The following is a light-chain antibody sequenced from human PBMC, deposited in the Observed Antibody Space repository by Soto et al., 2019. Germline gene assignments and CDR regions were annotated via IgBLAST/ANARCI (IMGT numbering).Light chain of an antibody. J-gene: IGLJ1*01. V-gene: IGLV2-14*01. Sequence: QSALTQPASVSGSPGQSITISCSGTSSDVGSYDHVAWYQQFPGKTPKLMIYEVSNRPSGVSSRFSGSKSGNTASLTISGLQAEDKADYYCISYTGSSTSYVFGRGTKVTVL. CDR2: EVS. CDR1: SSDVGSYDH. CDR3: ISYTGSSTSYV.